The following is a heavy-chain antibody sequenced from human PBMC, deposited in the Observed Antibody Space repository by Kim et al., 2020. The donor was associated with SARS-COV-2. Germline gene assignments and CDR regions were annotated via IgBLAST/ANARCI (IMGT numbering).Heavy chain of an antibody. CDR1: GFTFSDYY. V-gene: IGHV3-11*06. J-gene: IGHJ6*02. CDR2: ISSSSSYT. Sequence: GGSLRLSCAASGFTFSDYYMSWIRQAPGKGLEWVSYISSSSSYTNYADSVKGRFTISRDNAKNSLYLQMNSLRAEDTAVYYCAREGGYGDYVVDLPYYYYYYGMDVWGQGTTVTVSS. CDR3: AREGGYGDYVVDLPYYYYYYGMDV. D-gene: IGHD4-17*01.